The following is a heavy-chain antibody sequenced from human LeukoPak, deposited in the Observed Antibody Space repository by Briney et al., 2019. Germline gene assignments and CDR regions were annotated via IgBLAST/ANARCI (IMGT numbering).Heavy chain of an antibody. CDR1: GGSISGSGYY. J-gene: IGHJ4*02. CDR2: IFYSGST. CDR3: ARGLY. V-gene: IGHV4-39*01. Sequence: SETLSLTCTVAGGSISGSGYYWGWIRQPPGKGLEWIGSIFYSGSTYYNPSLKSRVTISVDTSKNQFSLKVTSVTAADTAVYYCARGLYWGQGTLVTVSS.